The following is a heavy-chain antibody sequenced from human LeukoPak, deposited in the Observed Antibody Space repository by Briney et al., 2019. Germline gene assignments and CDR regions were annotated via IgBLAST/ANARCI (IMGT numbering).Heavy chain of an antibody. CDR3: ARDGLGEVFDI. CDR1: GFTFSSYW. V-gene: IGHV3-74*01. Sequence: PGGSLRLSCAASGFTFSSYWMRWVRQAPGKGLVWVSRINSDGSSTAYADSVKGRFTISRDNAKNTLYLQMNSLRAEDTAVYYCARDGLGEVFDIWGQGTMVTVSS. CDR2: INSDGSST. D-gene: IGHD3-16*01. J-gene: IGHJ3*02.